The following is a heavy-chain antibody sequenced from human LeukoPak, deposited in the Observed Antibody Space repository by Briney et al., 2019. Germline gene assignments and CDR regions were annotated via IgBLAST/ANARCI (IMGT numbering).Heavy chain of an antibody. CDR3: ATHVW. V-gene: IGHV1-24*01. CDR1: GFTFSSYS. Sequence: GGSLRLSCAASGFTFSSYSMNWVRQAPGKGLEWMGGFDPEDGETIYAQKFQGRVTMTEDTSTDTAYMELSSLRSEDTAVYYCATHVWWGQGTLVTVSS. CDR2: FDPEDGET. J-gene: IGHJ4*02.